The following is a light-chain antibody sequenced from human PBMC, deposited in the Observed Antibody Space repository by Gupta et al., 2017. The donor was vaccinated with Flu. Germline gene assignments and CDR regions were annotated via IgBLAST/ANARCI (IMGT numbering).Light chain of an antibody. CDR3: QQYGSAPLT. CDR2: DAS. CDR1: QSISSTD. Sequence: EIVLTQSPGTLSLSPGERATLSCRASQSISSTDLAWYQQKPGQAPRLLIYDASSRATGIPDRFSGSGSGTDFTLTISRLEPEDFAAYYCQQYGSAPLTFGQGTKVD. V-gene: IGKV3-20*01. J-gene: IGKJ3*01.